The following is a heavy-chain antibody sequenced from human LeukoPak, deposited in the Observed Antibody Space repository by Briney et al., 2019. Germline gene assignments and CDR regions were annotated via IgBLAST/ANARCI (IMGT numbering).Heavy chain of an antibody. J-gene: IGHJ3*02. CDR1: GYTFTDYS. Sequence: ASVKVSCKASGYTFTDYSMHWVRQAPGQGLEWMGWINPKSGDTNYAPNFQDRVTMTRDTSSSTAYLFLTTLRSDDTAVYFCAREEGVGRDAFDIWGHGTMVTVSS. D-gene: IGHD1-26*01. CDR3: AREEGVGRDAFDI. V-gene: IGHV1-2*02. CDR2: INPKSGDT.